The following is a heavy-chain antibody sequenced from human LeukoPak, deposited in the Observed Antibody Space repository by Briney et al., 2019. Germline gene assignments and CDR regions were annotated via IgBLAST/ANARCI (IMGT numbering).Heavy chain of an antibody. Sequence: ASVKVSCKASGYIFTSYGIIWVRQAPGQGPEWMGWISPYNGYTNYAQKFRDRVTLTADTSTSTAYMEMWSLKSDDTAVYYCAREVGMGAPGNWGQGTLVTVSS. CDR3: AREVGMGAPGN. J-gene: IGHJ4*02. V-gene: IGHV1-18*01. CDR2: ISPYNGYT. D-gene: IGHD1-26*01. CDR1: GYIFTSYG.